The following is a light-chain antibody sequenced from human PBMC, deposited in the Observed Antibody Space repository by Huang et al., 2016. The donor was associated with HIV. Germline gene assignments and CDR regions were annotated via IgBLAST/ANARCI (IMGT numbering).Light chain of an antibody. J-gene: IGKJ1*01. CDR1: QNLFYSSNNKNY. V-gene: IGKV4-1*01. CDR3: QQHFNSWT. CDR2: WGS. Sequence: DIVMTQSPDSLAVSLGERATINCKSSQNLFYSSNNKNYLVWYQQKPRQPPKLLLYWGSTRESGVPDRFSGSGSGTDFTLTISSLQAEDVAVYYCQQHFNSWTFGQGTKVEIK.